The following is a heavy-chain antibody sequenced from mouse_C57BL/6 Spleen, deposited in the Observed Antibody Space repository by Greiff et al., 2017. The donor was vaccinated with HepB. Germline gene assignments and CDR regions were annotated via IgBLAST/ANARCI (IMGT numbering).Heavy chain of an antibody. J-gene: IGHJ3*01. CDR2: IWSGGST. CDR3: ARSPVYYDYDWFAY. Sequence: QVQLQQSGPGLVQPSQSLSITCSVSGFSLTSYGVHWVRQSPGKGLEWLGVIWSGGSTDYNAAFISRLSISKDNSKSQVFFKMNSLQADDTAIYYCARSPVYYDYDWFAYWGQGTLVTVSA. CDR1: GFSLTSYG. D-gene: IGHD2-4*01. V-gene: IGHV2-2*01.